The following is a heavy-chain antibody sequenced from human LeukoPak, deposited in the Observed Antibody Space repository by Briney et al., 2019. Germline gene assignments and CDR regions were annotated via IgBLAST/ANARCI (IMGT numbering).Heavy chain of an antibody. Sequence: GGSLSLSCAASGFTFSSYSMNWVRQAPGKGLEWVSYISSSSSTIYYADSVKGRFTISRDNAKNSLYLQMNSLRAEDTAVYYCARDIYYDSSGYYGSVYWGQGTLVTVSS. D-gene: IGHD3-22*01. CDR2: ISSSSSTI. V-gene: IGHV3-48*04. CDR1: GFTFSSYS. CDR3: ARDIYYDSSGYYGSVY. J-gene: IGHJ4*02.